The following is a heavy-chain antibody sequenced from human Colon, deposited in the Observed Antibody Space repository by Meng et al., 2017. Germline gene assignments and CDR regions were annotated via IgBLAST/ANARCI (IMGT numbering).Heavy chain of an antibody. Sequence: SANVPCKASGYSFINYYIHWVRQVPGPGREGMGVINPDDGITVYAPKFQGRLTFTRATSTSTVYIELSSLKSEDTAVYYCARPFSLMRGSDAFHVWGQGSLVTVSS. D-gene: IGHD2-8*01. V-gene: IGHV1-46*01. J-gene: IGHJ3*01. CDR1: GYSFINYY. CDR2: INPDDGIT. CDR3: ARPFSLMRGSDAFHV.